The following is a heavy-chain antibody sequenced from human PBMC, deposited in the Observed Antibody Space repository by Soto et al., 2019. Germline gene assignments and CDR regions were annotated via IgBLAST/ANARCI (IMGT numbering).Heavy chain of an antibody. D-gene: IGHD5-12*01. CDR2: IRSKTYGGTT. CDR1: GFTFGDYA. Sequence: EVQLVESGGGLVQPGRPLRLPRIYSGFTFGDYAMTWFRQAPGKGRGGVGFIRSKTYGGTTEYAAYGRGRFTISRDASKRVAYLHMNSLNTEDTAVYYCSRDLEGPMPTRPLFDYWGQGTLVTVSS. CDR3: SRDLEGPMPTRPLFDY. J-gene: IGHJ4*02. V-gene: IGHV3-49*03.